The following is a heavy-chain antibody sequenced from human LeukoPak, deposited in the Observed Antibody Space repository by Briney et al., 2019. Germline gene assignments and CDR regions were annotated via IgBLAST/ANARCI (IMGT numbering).Heavy chain of an antibody. CDR3: VRHVAARGYYFDY. CDR2: IHYSGST. J-gene: IGHJ4*02. CDR1: GGSISSYY. D-gene: IGHD6-6*01. Sequence: SETLSVTCTVSGGSISSYYWSWIRQPPGKGLEWIGYIHYSGSTNYNPSLKSRVTISVDTSENQFSLKLTSVTAADTAVYYCVRHVAARGYYFDYWGQGTLVTVSS. V-gene: IGHV4-59*08.